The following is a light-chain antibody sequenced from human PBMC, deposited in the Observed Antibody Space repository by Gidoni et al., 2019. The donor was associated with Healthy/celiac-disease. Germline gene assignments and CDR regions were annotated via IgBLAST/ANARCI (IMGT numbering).Light chain of an antibody. Sequence: EIVLTQSPGTLSLSPGERATLSCRTSQSVSSSYLAWYQQKPGQAPRLLIYGASSRATGIPDRFSGSGSGTDFTLTISRLEPEDFAVYYCQQYGSSPSLTFXXXTRLEIK. V-gene: IGKV3-20*01. J-gene: IGKJ5*01. CDR3: QQYGSSPSLT. CDR1: QSVSSSY. CDR2: GAS.